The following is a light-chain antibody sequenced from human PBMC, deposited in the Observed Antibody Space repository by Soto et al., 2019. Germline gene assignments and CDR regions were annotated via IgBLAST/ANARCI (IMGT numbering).Light chain of an antibody. CDR3: QQYNSWPET. J-gene: IGKJ1*01. Sequence: EFVLTQSPGTLSLSPGERATLSCRASQTVRNNYLAWYQQKPGQPPRLLIYGASTRATGVPARFSGSGSGTEFTLTISSLQSEDFAVYYCQQYNSWPETFGQGTKVDIK. CDR1: QTVRNN. V-gene: IGKV3-15*01. CDR2: GAS.